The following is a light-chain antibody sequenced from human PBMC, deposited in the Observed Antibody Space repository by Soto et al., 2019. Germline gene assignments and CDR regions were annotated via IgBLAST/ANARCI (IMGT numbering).Light chain of an antibody. V-gene: IGKV3-11*01. CDR1: QSVSSY. CDR3: QQRSNWPTWT. CDR2: DAS. Sequence: EIVLTQSPATLSCSPGEIATLSCRASQSVSSYLAWYQQKPGQAPRLLIYDASNRATGIPARFSGSGSGTDFTLTISSLEPEDFAVYYCQQRSNWPTWTFGQGTKVDIK. J-gene: IGKJ1*01.